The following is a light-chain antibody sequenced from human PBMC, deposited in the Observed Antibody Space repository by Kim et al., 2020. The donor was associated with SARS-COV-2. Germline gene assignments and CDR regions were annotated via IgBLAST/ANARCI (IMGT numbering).Light chain of an antibody. CDR1: QSVSSN. J-gene: IGKJ1*01. CDR3: QQYDDWPPWT. Sequence: EIVMTQSPATLSVSPGETATLSCRASQSVSSNVAWYQQKPGHAPRLLIYGASTRATDIPARFSGSGSGTDFTLTISSLQSEDLAVYHCQQYDDWPPWTFGQGTKVDIK. CDR2: GAS. V-gene: IGKV3-15*01.